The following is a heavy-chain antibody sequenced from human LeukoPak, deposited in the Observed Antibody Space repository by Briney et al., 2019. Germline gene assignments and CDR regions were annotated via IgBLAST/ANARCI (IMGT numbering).Heavy chain of an antibody. J-gene: IGHJ6*02. Sequence: AGGSLRLSCAASGFTFSSYWMSWVRQAPGKGLEWVANIKQDGSEKYYVDSVKGRFTISRDNAKNSLYLQMNSLRAEDTAVYYCARDPGGVEPDHYGMDVWGQGTTVTVFS. CDR3: ARDPGGVEPDHYGMDV. CDR2: IKQDGSEK. V-gene: IGHV3-7*01. CDR1: GFTFSSYW. D-gene: IGHD3-16*01.